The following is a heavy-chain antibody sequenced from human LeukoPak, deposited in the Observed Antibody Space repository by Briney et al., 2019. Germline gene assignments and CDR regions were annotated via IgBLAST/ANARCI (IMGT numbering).Heavy chain of an antibody. J-gene: IGHJ5*02. D-gene: IGHD3-10*01. CDR3: ARVRFGGWFDP. Sequence: PGGSLRLSCAASGFTFSTYDMHWVRQATGKGLEWVSAIGTAGEIYYPGSVKGRFTISRENAKNSLYLQMSSLRAGDTAVYYCARVRFGGWFDPWGQGTLVTVSS. CDR2: IGTAGEI. CDR1: GFTFSTYD. V-gene: IGHV3-13*01.